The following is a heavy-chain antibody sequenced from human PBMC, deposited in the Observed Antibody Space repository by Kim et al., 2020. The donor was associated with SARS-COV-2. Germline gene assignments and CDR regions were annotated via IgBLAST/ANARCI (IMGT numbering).Heavy chain of an antibody. V-gene: IGHV3-23*01. Sequence: GGSLRLSCAASGFTFSSYAMSWVRQAPGKGLEWVSAISGSGGSTYYADSVKGRFTISRDNSKNTLYLQMNSLRAEDTAVYYCATNGDYFVLYYFDYWGQGTLVTVSS. CDR2: ISGSGGST. CDR1: GFTFSSYA. D-gene: IGHD4-17*01. J-gene: IGHJ4*02. CDR3: ATNGDYFVLYYFDY.